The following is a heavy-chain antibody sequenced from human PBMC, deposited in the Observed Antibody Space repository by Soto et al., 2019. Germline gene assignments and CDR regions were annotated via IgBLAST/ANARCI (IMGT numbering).Heavy chain of an antibody. CDR3: ARDMTRSAVPYFDF. Sequence: QVQLVQSGAEVKKPGSSVKVSCKASGGTFSNYVVNWVRQAPGQGLEWMGRIIPFSGAANYAQKFQGRVTTSADKSTSTADMELSSLRSEDTAVYSCARDMTRSAVPYFDFWGQGTLVTVSS. J-gene: IGHJ4*02. CDR1: GGTFSNYV. CDR2: IIPFSGAA. D-gene: IGHD4-17*01. V-gene: IGHV1-69*06.